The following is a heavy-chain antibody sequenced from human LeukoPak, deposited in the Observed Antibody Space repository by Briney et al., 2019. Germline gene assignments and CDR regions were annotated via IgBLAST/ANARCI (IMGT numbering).Heavy chain of an antibody. Sequence: EASVKVSCKASGYTFTGYYMHWVRQAPGQGLEWVGWINPNSGGTNYAQNFQGRVTMTRDTSITTAYMELSRLRSDDTAVYYCARVVAARSNFDYWGQGTLVAVSS. CDR2: INPNSGGT. CDR3: ARVVAARSNFDY. J-gene: IGHJ4*02. CDR1: GYTFTGYY. D-gene: IGHD6-25*01. V-gene: IGHV1-2*02.